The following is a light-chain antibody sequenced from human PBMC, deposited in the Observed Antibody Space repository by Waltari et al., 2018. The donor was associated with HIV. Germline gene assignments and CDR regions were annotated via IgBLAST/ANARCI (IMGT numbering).Light chain of an antibody. CDR3: SSYAGNNILV. CDR1: SSDVGGYNY. CDR2: EVT. V-gene: IGLV2-8*01. Sequence: QSALTQPPSASGSPGQSVPLSCTGSSSDVGGYNYVSWYQQYPGKAPKLMISEVTKRPSGVPDRFSGSKSGNTASLTVSGLRAEDEAEYYCSSYAGNNILVFGGGTKLTVL. J-gene: IGLJ2*01.